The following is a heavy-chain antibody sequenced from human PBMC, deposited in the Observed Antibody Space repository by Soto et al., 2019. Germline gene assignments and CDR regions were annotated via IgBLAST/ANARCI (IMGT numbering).Heavy chain of an antibody. Sequence: GSLRLSCFVSGFPFSSFGMHWVRQAPGKGLEWVSSISNDGSNQHYADSVKGRFTISRDNSKNTVYLQLNSLRGEDTAVYYCSRSRPTGRRDYYYYGMDVWGQGTPVTVSS. CDR1: GFPFSSFG. D-gene: IGHD1-1*01. CDR2: ISNDGSNQ. CDR3: SRSRPTGRRDYYYYGMDV. J-gene: IGHJ6*02. V-gene: IGHV3-30*03.